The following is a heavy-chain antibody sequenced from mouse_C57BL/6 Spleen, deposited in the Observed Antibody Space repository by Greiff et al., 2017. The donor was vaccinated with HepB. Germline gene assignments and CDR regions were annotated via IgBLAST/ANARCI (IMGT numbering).Heavy chain of an antibody. CDR3: TRYDGDSITLYYFDY. CDR1: GFNIKDYY. Sequence: EVQLQQSGAELVRPGASVKLSCTASGFNIKDYYMHWVKQRPEQGLEWIGRIDPEDGDTEYAPKFQGKATMTADTSSNTAYLQLSSLTSEDTAVYYCTRYDGDSITLYYFDYWGQGTTLTVSS. D-gene: IGHD2-3*01. CDR2: IDPEDGDT. V-gene: IGHV14-1*01. J-gene: IGHJ2*01.